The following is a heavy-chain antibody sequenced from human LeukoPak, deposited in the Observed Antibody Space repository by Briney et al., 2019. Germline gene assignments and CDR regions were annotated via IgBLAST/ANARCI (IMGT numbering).Heavy chain of an antibody. D-gene: IGHD3-3*01. J-gene: IGHJ3*02. V-gene: IGHV3-53*04. Sequence: GSLRLSCAASGITVSRNYMNWVRQAPGKGLEWVSLLSSTGNTSYADSVKGRFTISRHNSENTLYLQVNSLRPEDTAMYYCARWRPIDAFDIWGQGTMVIVSS. CDR1: GITVSRNY. CDR2: LSSTGNT. CDR3: ARWRPIDAFDI.